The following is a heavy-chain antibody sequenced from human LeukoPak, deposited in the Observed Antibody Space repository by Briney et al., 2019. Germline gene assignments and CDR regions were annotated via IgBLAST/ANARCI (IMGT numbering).Heavy chain of an antibody. CDR3: ARGCWGYYYDSSGYYPHYFDY. CDR1: GGSISSYY. CDR2: IYYSGST. D-gene: IGHD3-22*01. J-gene: IGHJ4*02. V-gene: IGHV4-59*01. Sequence: SETLPLTCTVSGGSISSYYWSWIRQPPGKGLEWIGYIYYSGSTNYNPSLKSRVTISVDTSKNQFSLKLSSVTAADTAVYYCARGCWGYYYDSSGYYPHYFDYWGQGTLVTVSS.